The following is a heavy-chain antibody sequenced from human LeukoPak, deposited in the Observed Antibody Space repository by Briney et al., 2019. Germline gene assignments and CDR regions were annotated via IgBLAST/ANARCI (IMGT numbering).Heavy chain of an antibody. CDR1: GYTFTGHY. J-gene: IGHJ3*02. CDR2: INPNSGGT. CDR3: ARGYILNDAFDI. Sequence: ASVKVSCKASGYTFTGHYVLWVRQAPGQGLEWMGWINPNSGGTNYAQKFQGRVTMTRDTSISTAYMELSRLRSDDTAAYYCARGYILNDAFDIWGQGTMVTVSS. V-gene: IGHV1-2*02. D-gene: IGHD5-12*01.